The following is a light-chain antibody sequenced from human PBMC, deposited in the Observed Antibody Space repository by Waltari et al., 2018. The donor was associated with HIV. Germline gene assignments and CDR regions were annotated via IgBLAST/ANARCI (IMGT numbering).Light chain of an antibody. Sequence: GQRVTISCSGSSSNIGSNTVNWYQQLPGTAPKLLIYNNQRPSGVPDRFSGSKSGTSASLAISGLQSEDEADYYCAAWDSSLSAYVFGTGTKVPVL. CDR2: NN. CDR3: AAWDSSLSAYV. J-gene: IGLJ1*01. V-gene: IGLV1-44*01. CDR1: SSNIGSNT.